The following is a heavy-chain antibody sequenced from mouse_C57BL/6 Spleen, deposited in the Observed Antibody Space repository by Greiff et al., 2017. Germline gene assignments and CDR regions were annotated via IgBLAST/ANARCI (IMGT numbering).Heavy chain of an antibody. CDR1: GYTFTSYW. Sequence: VQLQQPGTELVKPGASVKLSCKASGYTFTSYWMPWVKQRPGQGLEWIGNINPSNGGTNYNEKFKSKATLTVDKSSSTAYMQLRCRTSEDSAVYYCARSGCYGSSYGDWGQGTTLTVSS. V-gene: IGHV1-53*01. D-gene: IGHD1-1*01. J-gene: IGHJ2*01. CDR2: INPSNGGT. CDR3: ARSGCYGSSYGD.